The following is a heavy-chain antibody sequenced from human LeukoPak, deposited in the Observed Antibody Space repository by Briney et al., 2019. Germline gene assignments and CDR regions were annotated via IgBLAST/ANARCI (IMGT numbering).Heavy chain of an antibody. Sequence: ASVKVSCKASGYTFTSYDMNWVRQATGQGLEWMGWMNPNSGDTGYAQKFQGRVTMTRNTSISTVYMEVSSLRSEDTAMYYCARFPRGWDPDYWGQGTLVTVSS. CDR1: GYTFTSYD. J-gene: IGHJ4*02. CDR3: ARFPRGWDPDY. V-gene: IGHV1-8*01. CDR2: MNPNSGDT. D-gene: IGHD6-19*01.